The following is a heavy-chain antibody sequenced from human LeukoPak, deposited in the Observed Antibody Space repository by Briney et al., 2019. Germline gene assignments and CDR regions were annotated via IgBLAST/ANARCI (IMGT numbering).Heavy chain of an antibody. D-gene: IGHD1-26*01. V-gene: IGHV3-9*01. Sequence: GGSLRRSGAASGFTFYDYAMHWVRQAPGMGLEWVSGVSWNSGSIGYADSVKGRFTISRDNAKNSLYLQTNSLRAEDTALYYCAKGPIIVGANYFDYWGQGTLVTVSS. CDR2: VSWNSGSI. CDR1: GFTFYDYA. CDR3: AKGPIIVGANYFDY. J-gene: IGHJ4*02.